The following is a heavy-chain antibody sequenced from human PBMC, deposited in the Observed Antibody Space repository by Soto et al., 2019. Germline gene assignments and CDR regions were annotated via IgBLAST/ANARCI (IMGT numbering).Heavy chain of an antibody. CDR1: GYTFTSYD. V-gene: IGHV1-8*01. D-gene: IGHD3-22*01. Sequence: QLQLVQSGAEVKKPGASVKVSCKASGYTFTSYDIYWVRQATGQGLEWMGWMNTNRGNTGYAQKFQGRVTMTRNTSISTAYMELSSLRSEDTALYYCATEVTMIVGNWGQGTLVTVS. CDR3: ATEVTMIVGN. J-gene: IGHJ4*02. CDR2: MNTNRGNT.